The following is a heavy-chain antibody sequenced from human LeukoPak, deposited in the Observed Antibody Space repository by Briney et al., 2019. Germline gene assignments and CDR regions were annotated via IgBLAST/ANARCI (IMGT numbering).Heavy chain of an antibody. J-gene: IGHJ5*02. D-gene: IGHD2-2*01. V-gene: IGHV4-59*01. CDR2: IYHSGST. CDR1: GASISSYY. CDR3: ARARGGYCSSTSCLNNWFDP. Sequence: SETLSLTCTVSGASISSYYWSWIRQPAGKGLEWIGYIYHSGSTNYNPSLKSRVTISVDTSKNQFSLKLSSVTAADTAVYYCARARGGYCSSTSCLNNWFDPWGQGTLVTVSS.